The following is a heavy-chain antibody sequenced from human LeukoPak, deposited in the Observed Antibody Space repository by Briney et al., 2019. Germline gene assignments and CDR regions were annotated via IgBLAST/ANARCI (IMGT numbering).Heavy chain of an antibody. CDR1: GFTFSSYA. J-gene: IGHJ4*02. V-gene: IGHV3-30-3*01. Sequence: PGGSLRLSCAASGFTFSSYAMHWVRQAPGKGLEWVAVISYDGSNKYYADSVKGRFTISRDNSKNTLYLQMNSLRAEDTAVYYCARSWVTAMVMVGYWGQGTLVTVSS. CDR2: ISYDGSNK. D-gene: IGHD5-18*01. CDR3: ARSWVTAMVMVGY.